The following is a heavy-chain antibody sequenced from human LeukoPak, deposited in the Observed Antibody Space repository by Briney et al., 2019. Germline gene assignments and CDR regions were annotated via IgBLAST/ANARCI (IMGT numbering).Heavy chain of an antibody. V-gene: IGHV3-49*04. CDR1: GFTFGDHA. Sequence: GGSLRLSCTASGFTFGDHAMSWVRQAPGKGLERVGFIRSKGYGGTTEYAASVKGRFTISRDDSKGIAYLQMNSLKIEDKAVYYCTRGPTQQWLYYGMDVWGQGTTVIVSS. J-gene: IGHJ6*02. CDR3: TRGPTQQWLYYGMDV. D-gene: IGHD5-18*01. CDR2: IRSKGYGGTT.